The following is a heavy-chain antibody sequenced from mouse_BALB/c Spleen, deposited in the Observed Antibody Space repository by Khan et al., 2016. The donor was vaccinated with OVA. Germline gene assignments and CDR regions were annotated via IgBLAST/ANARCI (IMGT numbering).Heavy chain of an antibody. V-gene: IGHV5-6-5*01. J-gene: IGHJ2*01. D-gene: IGHD2-14*01. Sequence: EVELVESGGDSVKPGGSLKLSCVVSGFTFSTYAMSWVRQTPEKRLEWVASISSGGSTYYPDSVKGRFTIYRDNARNIVYLQMTSLRSEDMAMYYCAREAYRYDEYYFDYWGQGTTLTVSS. CDR1: GFTFSTYA. CDR2: ISSGGST. CDR3: AREAYRYDEYYFDY.